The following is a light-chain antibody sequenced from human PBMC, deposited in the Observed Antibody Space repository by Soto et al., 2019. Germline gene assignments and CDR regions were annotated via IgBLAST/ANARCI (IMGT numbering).Light chain of an antibody. J-gene: IGLJ2*01. V-gene: IGLV2-14*01. Sequence: QSALTQPASVSGSPGQSIAISCTGTSSDIGSYHYVSWYQHHPGKAPKLIIYEVSNRPSGVSDRFSGSKSGNTASLTISGLQAEDEADYYCSSYASSSTLVFGGGTKPTVL. CDR2: EVS. CDR3: SSYASSSTLV. CDR1: SSDIGSYHY.